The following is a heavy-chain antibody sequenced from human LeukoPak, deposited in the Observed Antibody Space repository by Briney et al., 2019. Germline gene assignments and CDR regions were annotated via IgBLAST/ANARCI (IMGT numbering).Heavy chain of an antibody. CDR2: INHSGST. CDR1: GGSFSSYY. V-gene: IGHV4-34*01. D-gene: IGHD3-10*01. J-gene: IGHJ4*02. Sequence: SETLSLTCAVYGGSFSSYYWTWIRQPPGKGLEWIGEINHSGSTNYNPSLKSGVTISVDTSKNQFSLKLSSVTAADTAVYYCAGSLRGYSLLNFWGQGTLVTVSS. CDR3: AGSLRGYSLLNF.